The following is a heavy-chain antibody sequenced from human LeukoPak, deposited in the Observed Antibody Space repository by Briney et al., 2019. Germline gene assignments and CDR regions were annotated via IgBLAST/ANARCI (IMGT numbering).Heavy chain of an antibody. Sequence: SETLSVICAVYGDSFNWHYWSWIRQPPGKGREGGGEINQRGTTTYNPSLKSRLTNSMDTPRNQYFLNLDSVTAADTAIYYCARPGIRDYFYYMDVWGEGTPVTVS. CDR2: INQRGTT. CDR1: GDSFNWHY. V-gene: IGHV4-34*01. D-gene: IGHD3-3*02. CDR3: ARPGIRDYFYYMDV. J-gene: IGHJ6*03.